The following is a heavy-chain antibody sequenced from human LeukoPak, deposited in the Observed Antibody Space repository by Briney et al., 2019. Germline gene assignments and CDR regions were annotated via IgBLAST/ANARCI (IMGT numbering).Heavy chain of an antibody. CDR2: IYYSGST. J-gene: IGHJ3*02. V-gene: IGHV4-59*08. CDR1: GGSISSYY. Sequence: PSETLSLTCTVSGGSISSYYWSWIRQPPGKGLEWIGYIYYSGSTNYNPSLKSRVTISVDTSRNQFSLKLNSVTAADTAVYYCARRNDFGIWGQGTMVTVSS. CDR3: ARRNDFGI.